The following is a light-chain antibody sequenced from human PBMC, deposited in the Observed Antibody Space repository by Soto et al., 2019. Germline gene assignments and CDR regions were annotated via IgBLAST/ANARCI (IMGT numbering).Light chain of an antibody. CDR3: QQRSDWPLT. Sequence: EIVLTQSPATLSLSPGERATLSCRASQSLSSYLAWYQQKRGQAPRLLIYDASKRATGIPARFSGSGSGTDFPLRISSLEPEAFAVSYCQQRSDWPLTFGGGTKVEIK. CDR1: QSLSSY. J-gene: IGKJ4*01. CDR2: DAS. V-gene: IGKV3-11*01.